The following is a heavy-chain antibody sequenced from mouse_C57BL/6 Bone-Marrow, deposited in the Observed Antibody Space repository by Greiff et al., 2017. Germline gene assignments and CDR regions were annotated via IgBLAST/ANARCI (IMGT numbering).Heavy chain of an antibody. CDR2: MHPNGGSP. CDR1: GYTFTNYW. CDR3: ARSYDYDDYTMDY. J-gene: IGHJ4*01. D-gene: IGHD2-4*01. V-gene: IGHV1-64*01. Sequence: QVQLQQPGAELVKPGASVKLSCKASGYTFTNYWMHWVKQRPGQGLEWIGMMHPNGGSPDYNEKFKSEVTLSVDKSSRTAYMEISSLTSEDSAVYYCARSYDYDDYTMDYWGQGTSVTVSS.